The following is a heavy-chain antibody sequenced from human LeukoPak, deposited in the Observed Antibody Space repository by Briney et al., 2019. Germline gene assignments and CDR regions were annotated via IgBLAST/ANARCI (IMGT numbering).Heavy chain of an antibody. CDR2: INPNSGGT. CDR3: ASPHSGYDYFDY. CDR1: GYTFTGYY. D-gene: IGHD5-12*01. J-gene: IGHJ4*02. Sequence: ASVKASCKASGYTFTGYYMHWVRQAPGQGLEWMGRINPNSGGTNYAQKFQGRVTMTRDTSISTAYMELSRLRSDDTAVYYCASPHSGYDYFDYWGQGTLVTVSS. V-gene: IGHV1-2*06.